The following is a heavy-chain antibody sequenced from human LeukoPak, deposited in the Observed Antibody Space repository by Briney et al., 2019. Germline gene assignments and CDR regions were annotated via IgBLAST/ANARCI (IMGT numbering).Heavy chain of an antibody. CDR1: GGSISSYY. V-gene: IGHV4-59*01. CDR3: AGTVGPYYFDY. D-gene: IGHD4-17*01. J-gene: IGHJ4*02. Sequence: PSETLSLTCTVSGGSISSYYWSWIRQPPGKGLEWIGYIYYSGSTNYNPSLKSRVTISVDTSKNQFSLKLSSVTAADTAVYYCAGTVGPYYFDYWGQGTLVTVSS. CDR2: IYYSGST.